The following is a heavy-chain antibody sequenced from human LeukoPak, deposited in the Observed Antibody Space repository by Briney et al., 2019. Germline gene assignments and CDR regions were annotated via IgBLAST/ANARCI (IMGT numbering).Heavy chain of an antibody. J-gene: IGHJ1*01. D-gene: IGHD6-19*01. V-gene: IGHV1-2*02. Sequence: ASVKVSCKASGYNFTGYYLHWVRQAPGQGLEWMGWIHPNIGGTNYAQKFQGRVTVTRDTSISTAYMELSSLRSDDTAVYYCARLAAVPGWGQGTLVTVSS. CDR1: GYNFTGYY. CDR2: IHPNIGGT. CDR3: ARLAAVPG.